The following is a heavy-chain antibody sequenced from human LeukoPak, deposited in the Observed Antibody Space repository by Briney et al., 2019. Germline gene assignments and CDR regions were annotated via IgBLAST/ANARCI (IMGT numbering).Heavy chain of an antibody. CDR2: IYHSGST. CDR1: GGSISSSNW. V-gene: IGHV4-4*02. D-gene: IGHD1-26*01. Sequence: SETLSLTCAVSGGSISSSNWWSWVRQPPGKGLEWIGEIYHSGSTNYNPSLKSRVTISVDTSKNQFSLKLSSVTAADTAVYYCARDPYSGSYAHWFDPWGQGTLVTVSS. J-gene: IGHJ5*02. CDR3: ARDPYSGSYAHWFDP.